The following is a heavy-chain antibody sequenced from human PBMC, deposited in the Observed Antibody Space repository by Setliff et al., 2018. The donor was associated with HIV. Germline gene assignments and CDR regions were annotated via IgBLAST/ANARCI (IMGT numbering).Heavy chain of an antibody. Sequence: SETLSLTCAVSGASFVGDNHWSWIRQTPERGLEWIAYFMYTDIHYVNYLNYRNPSLASRLSISVDKSKNQFPLTLSSVTAADTAVYYCARARSDWYNVRPYYFDLWGQGTPVTVS. V-gene: IGHV4-30-4*01. D-gene: IGHD6-19*01. CDR2: FMYTDIHYVNYLN. CDR3: ARARSDWYNVRPYYFDL. J-gene: IGHJ4*02. CDR1: GASFVGDNH.